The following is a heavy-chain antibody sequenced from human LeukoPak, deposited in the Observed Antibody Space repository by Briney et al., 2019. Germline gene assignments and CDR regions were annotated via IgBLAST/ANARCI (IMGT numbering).Heavy chain of an antibody. D-gene: IGHD6-19*01. J-gene: IGHJ5*02. CDR2: IYHSGST. Sequence: SETLSLTCTVSGYSISSGYYWGWIRQPPGKGLEWIGSIYHSGSTYYNPSLKSRVTISVDTSKNQFSLKLSSVTAADTAVYYCARSIAVAGSYNWFDPWGQGTLVTVSS. CDR1: GYSISSGYY. CDR3: ARSIAVAGSYNWFDP. V-gene: IGHV4-38-2*02.